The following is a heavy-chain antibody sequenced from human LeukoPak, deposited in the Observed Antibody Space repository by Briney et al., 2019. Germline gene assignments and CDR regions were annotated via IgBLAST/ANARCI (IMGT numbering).Heavy chain of an antibody. CDR1: GGSISSYY. D-gene: IGHD1-1*01. Sequence: PSETLSLTFTVSGGSISSYYWSWIRQPPGKGLEWIGYIYTSGSTNYNPSLKSRVTISVDTSKNQFSLKLSSVTAADTAVYYCARQGGTSARGWFDPWGQGTLVTVSS. CDR3: ARQGGTSARGWFDP. V-gene: IGHV4-4*09. J-gene: IGHJ5*02. CDR2: IYTSGST.